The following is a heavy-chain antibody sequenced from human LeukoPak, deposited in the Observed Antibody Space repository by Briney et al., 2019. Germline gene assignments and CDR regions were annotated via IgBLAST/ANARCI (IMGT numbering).Heavy chain of an antibody. D-gene: IGHD3-3*01. Sequence: PRGSLRLSCAASGFTFSDYYMSWIRQAPGKGLEWVSYISSSGSTIYYADSVKGRFTISRDNAKNPLYLQMNSLRAEDTAVYYCARTLSLEWLFNWFDPWGQGTLVTVSS. J-gene: IGHJ5*02. V-gene: IGHV3-11*01. CDR2: ISSSGSTI. CDR1: GFTFSDYY. CDR3: ARTLSLEWLFNWFDP.